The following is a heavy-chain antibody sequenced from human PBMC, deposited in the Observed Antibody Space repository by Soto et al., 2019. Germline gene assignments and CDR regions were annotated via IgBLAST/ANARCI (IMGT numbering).Heavy chain of an antibody. D-gene: IGHD3-3*01. Sequence: GGSLRLSCAASGFSLGSYALSWVRQAPGKGLEWVSTISGSDGKTFYADSVKGRFSISRDTSQSTLYLQMNSLRADDTAMYYCARWSYLDYWGQGTRVTVSS. CDR1: GFSLGSYA. CDR3: ARWSYLDY. CDR2: ISGSDGKT. J-gene: IGHJ4*02. V-gene: IGHV3-23*01.